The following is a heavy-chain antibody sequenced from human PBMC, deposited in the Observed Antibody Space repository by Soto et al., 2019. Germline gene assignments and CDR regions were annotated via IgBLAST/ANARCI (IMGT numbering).Heavy chain of an antibody. V-gene: IGHV3-73*02. J-gene: IGHJ2*01. CDR2: IRSKANSYAT. CDR3: ARQVSVTMARGADYWYFDL. Sequence: EVQLVESGGGLVQPGGSLKLSCAASGFTFSGSAMHWVRQASGKGLEWVGRIRSKANSYATAYAASVKGRFTISRDDSKNTAYLQMNSLKIEDTAVYYCARQVSVTMARGADYWYFDLWGRGTLVTVSS. D-gene: IGHD3-10*01. CDR1: GFTFSGSA.